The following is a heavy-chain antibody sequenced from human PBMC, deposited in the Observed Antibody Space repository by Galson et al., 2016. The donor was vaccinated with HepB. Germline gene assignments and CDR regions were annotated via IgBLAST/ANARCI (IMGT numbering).Heavy chain of an antibody. V-gene: IGHV3-72*01. D-gene: IGHD4-17*01. CDR1: GFTFSDHY. Sequence: SLRLSCAASGFTFSDHYMDWVRQAPGKGLEWVGRSRNKATSYTTEYAESVKGRFTISRDDSKNSVDLKMDSLKTEDAAVYYCVRSAVSTTGLDDWGQGTLVTVSS. J-gene: IGHJ4*02. CDR2: SRNKATSYTT. CDR3: VRSAVSTTGLDD.